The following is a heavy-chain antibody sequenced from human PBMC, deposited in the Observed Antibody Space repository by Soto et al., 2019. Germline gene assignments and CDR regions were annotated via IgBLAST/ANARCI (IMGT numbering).Heavy chain of an antibody. D-gene: IGHD4-4*01. CDR3: AKDRSRLQDQYYFDY. CDR1: GFTFSSYG. V-gene: IGHV3-30*18. CDR2: ISYDGSNK. J-gene: IGHJ4*02. Sequence: EGSLRLSCAASGFTFSSYGMHWVRQAPGKGLEWVAVISYDGSNKYYADSVKGRFTISRDNSKNTLYLQMNSLRAEDTAVYYCAKDRSRLQDQYYFDYWGQGTLVTVSS.